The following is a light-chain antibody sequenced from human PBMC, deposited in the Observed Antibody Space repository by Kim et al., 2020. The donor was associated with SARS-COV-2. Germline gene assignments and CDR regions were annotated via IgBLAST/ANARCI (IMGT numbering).Light chain of an antibody. J-gene: IGKJ4*01. CDR1: QGISSY. Sequence: IQLTQSPSSLSASVGDRVTITCRASQGISSYLAWYQLKPGKAPKLLIYDASTLQSGVPSRFSGSGSGTDFTLTVSSLQPEDFATYYCQQVNSYPLTFGGGTKVDIK. CDR2: DAS. V-gene: IGKV1-9*01. CDR3: QQVNSYPLT.